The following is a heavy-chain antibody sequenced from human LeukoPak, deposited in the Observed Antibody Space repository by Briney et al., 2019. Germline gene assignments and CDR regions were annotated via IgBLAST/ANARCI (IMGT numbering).Heavy chain of an antibody. CDR1: GYSISSGYY. CDR3: DGGYSYGLVDY. D-gene: IGHD5-18*01. CDR2: IYHSGST. J-gene: IGHJ4*02. Sequence: SETLSLTCTVSGYSISSGYYWGWIRQPPGKGLEWIGSIYHSGSTCYNPSLKSRVTISVDTSKNQFSLKLSSVTAADTAVYYCDGGYSYGLVDYWGQGTLVTVSS. V-gene: IGHV4-38-2*02.